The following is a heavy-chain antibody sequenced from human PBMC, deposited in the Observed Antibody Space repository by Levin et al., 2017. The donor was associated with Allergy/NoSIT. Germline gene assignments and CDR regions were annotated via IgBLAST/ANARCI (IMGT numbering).Heavy chain of an antibody. CDR3: AKDRLTLVRGVFGY. CDR1: GFTFSSYA. J-gene: IGHJ4*02. Sequence: PGGSLRLSCAASGFTFSSYAMSWVRQAPGKGLEWVSAIRGSDGSTYYADSVKGRFTISRDNSKNTLYLQMNSLRAEDTALYFCAKDRLTLVRGVFGYWGQGTLVTVSS. V-gene: IGHV3-23*01. D-gene: IGHD3-10*01. CDR2: IRGSDGST.